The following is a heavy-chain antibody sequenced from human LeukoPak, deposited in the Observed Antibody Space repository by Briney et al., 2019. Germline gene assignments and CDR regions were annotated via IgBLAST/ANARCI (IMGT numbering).Heavy chain of an antibody. Sequence: PSETLSLTCTVSGGSISSYYWSWIRQPPGKGLEWIGYIYYSGSTNYNPSLKSRVTISVDTSKNQFSLKLSSVTAADTAVYYCAREPPRALYYYDSSVYSDAFDIWGQGKMVTVSS. CDR1: GGSISSYY. CDR2: IYYSGST. CDR3: AREPPRALYYYDSSVYSDAFDI. V-gene: IGHV4-59*01. D-gene: IGHD3-22*01. J-gene: IGHJ3*02.